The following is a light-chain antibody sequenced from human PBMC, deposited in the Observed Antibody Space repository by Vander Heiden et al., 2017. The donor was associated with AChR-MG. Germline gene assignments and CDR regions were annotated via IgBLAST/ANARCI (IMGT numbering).Light chain of an antibody. J-gene: IGLJ2*01. CDR3: QSYDSSLSGPV. V-gene: IGLV1-40*01. Sequence: QSVLTQPPSVSGAPGQRVTISCTGSSSNIGAGYDVHWYQQLPGTAPKLLIYGNSNRPSGDPDRFSGSKSGTSASLAITGLQAEDEADYYCQSYDSSLSGPVFGGGTKLTV. CDR2: GNS. CDR1: SSNIGAGYD.